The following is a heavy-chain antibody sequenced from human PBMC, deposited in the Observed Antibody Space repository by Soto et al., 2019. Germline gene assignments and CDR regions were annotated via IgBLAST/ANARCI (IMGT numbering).Heavy chain of an antibody. Sequence: QVQLVESGGGVVQPGRSLRLSCAASGFTFSSYGMHWVRKAPGKGLEWVAVIWYDGSNKYYVDSVKGRFTIYRDNSTNTQYLQMNSLRAEDTAVYYCAREGGYDFWSAYDFDYWGQGTLVTVSS. J-gene: IGHJ4*02. D-gene: IGHD3-3*01. CDR1: GFTFSSYG. V-gene: IGHV3-33*01. CDR2: IWYDGSNK. CDR3: AREGGYDFWSAYDFDY.